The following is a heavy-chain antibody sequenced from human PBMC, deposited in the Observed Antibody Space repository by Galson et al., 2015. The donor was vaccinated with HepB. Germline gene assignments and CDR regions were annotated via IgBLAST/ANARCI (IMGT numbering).Heavy chain of an antibody. CDR3: ARGYSSSHADY. V-gene: IGHV3-48*01. J-gene: IGHJ4*02. CDR1: GFTFSSYS. Sequence: SLRLSCAASGFTFSSYSMNWVRQAPGKGLEWVSYISSSSSTIYYADSVKGRFTISRDNAKNSLYLQINSLRAEDTAVYYCARGYSSSHADYWGQGTLVTVSS. D-gene: IGHD6-6*01. CDR2: ISSSSSTI.